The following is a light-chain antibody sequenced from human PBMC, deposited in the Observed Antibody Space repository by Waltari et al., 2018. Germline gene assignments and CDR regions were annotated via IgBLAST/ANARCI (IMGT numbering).Light chain of an antibody. CDR2: DNN. CDR1: SSNVGAPFA. V-gene: IGLV1-40*01. CDR3: QSYDSSLSGHVV. J-gene: IGLJ2*01. Sequence: QSVLTQPPSVSGAPGQRVTISCTGSSSNVGAPFAVPWYQQLPGGGPKLLIYDNNNRASGVPDRFSGSKSGMSASLVITGLQPEDEADYYCQSYDSSLSGHVVFGGGTKLTVL.